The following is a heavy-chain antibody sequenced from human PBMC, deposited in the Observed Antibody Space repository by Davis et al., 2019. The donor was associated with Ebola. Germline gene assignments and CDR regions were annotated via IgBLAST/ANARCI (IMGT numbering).Heavy chain of an antibody. CDR1: GFTFSSYG. CDR3: ARPEWLTDAFDI. CDR2: ISYDGSNK. Sequence: GESLKISCAASGFTFSSYGMHWVRQAPGKGLEWVAVISYDGSNKYYADSVKGRFTISRDNSKNTLYLQMNSLRAEDTAVYYCARPEWLTDAFDIWGQGTMVTVSS. V-gene: IGHV3-30*03. D-gene: IGHD3-3*01. J-gene: IGHJ3*02.